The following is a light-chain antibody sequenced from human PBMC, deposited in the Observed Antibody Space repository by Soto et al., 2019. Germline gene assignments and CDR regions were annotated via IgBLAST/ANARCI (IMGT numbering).Light chain of an antibody. Sequence: EIVLTQSPGTLSLSPGERATLSCWASQSVSGTYLAWYQQKPGQAPRLLIYGASSRATGIPDRFSGSGSETDFTLTISRLEHEDFAVYYWQHFGSSRWPFGQGTKVEIK. CDR2: GAS. CDR3: QHFGSSRWP. V-gene: IGKV3-20*01. CDR1: QSVSGTY. J-gene: IGKJ1*01.